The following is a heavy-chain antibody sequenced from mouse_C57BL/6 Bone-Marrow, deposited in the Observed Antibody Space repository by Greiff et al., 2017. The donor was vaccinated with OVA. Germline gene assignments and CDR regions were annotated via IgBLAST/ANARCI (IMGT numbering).Heavy chain of an antibody. D-gene: IGHD2-3*01. Sequence: QVQLQQSGPELVKPGASVKISCKASGYAFSSSWMNWVKQRPGKGLEWIGRIYPGDGDTNYNGKFKGKATLTADKSSSTAYMQLSSLTSEDSAVYFCARRGYYDGYYWFAYWGQGTLVTVSA. CDR3: ARRGYYDGYYWFAY. CDR1: GYAFSSSW. J-gene: IGHJ3*01. CDR2: IYPGDGDT. V-gene: IGHV1-82*01.